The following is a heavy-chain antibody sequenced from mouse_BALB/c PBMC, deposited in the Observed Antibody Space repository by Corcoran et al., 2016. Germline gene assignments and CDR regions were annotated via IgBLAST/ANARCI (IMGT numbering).Heavy chain of an antibody. D-gene: IGHD1-1*01. Sequence: LVKTGASVKISCKASGYSFTGYYMHWVKQSHGKSLEWIGYISCYNGATSYNQKFKGKATFTVDTSSSTAYMQFNSLTSEDSAVYYCARGTTVRDYYAMDYWGQGTSVTVSS. V-gene: IGHV1S34*01. CDR3: ARGTTVRDYYAMDY. CDR1: GYSFTGYY. J-gene: IGHJ4*01. CDR2: ISCYNGAT.